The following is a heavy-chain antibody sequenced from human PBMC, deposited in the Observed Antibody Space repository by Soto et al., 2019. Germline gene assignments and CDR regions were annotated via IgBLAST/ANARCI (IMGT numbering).Heavy chain of an antibody. J-gene: IGHJ4*02. Sequence: QVQLQESGPGLVKPSQTLSLTCTVSGGSISSGGYYWSWIRQHPGKGLEWIGYIYYSGSTYYNTSLKSRVTISVDTSKNQFSLKLSSVTAADTAVYYCARSVRGYCTNGVCSSGDYWGQGTLVTVSS. CDR2: IYYSGST. V-gene: IGHV4-31*03. CDR3: ARSVRGYCTNGVCSSGDY. D-gene: IGHD2-8*01. CDR1: GGSISSGGYY.